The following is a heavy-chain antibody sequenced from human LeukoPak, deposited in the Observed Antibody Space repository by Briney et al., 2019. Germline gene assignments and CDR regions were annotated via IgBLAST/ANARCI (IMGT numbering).Heavy chain of an antibody. CDR2: ISSSSSYI. J-gene: IGHJ6*02. V-gene: IGHV3-21*05. D-gene: IGHD3-3*01. CDR1: GFTFSSYS. Sequence: GGSLRLSCTASGFTFSSYSMNWVRQAPGKGLEWVSYISSSSSYIYYADSVKGRFTISRDNAKNSLYLQMNSLRAEDTAVYYCAREPYYDFWSSYYTEGYYYYGMDVWGQGTTVTVSS. CDR3: AREPYYDFWSSYYTEGYYYYGMDV.